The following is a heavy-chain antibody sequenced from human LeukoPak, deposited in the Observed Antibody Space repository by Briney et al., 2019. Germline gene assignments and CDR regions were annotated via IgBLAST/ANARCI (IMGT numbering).Heavy chain of an antibody. Sequence: PGGSLRLSCAASGFTFSSYGMHWVRQAPGKGLEWVAFIRYDGGNKYYADSVKGRFTISRDNSKNTLYLQMNSLRAEDTAVYYCAKDQAVRTPGAFDIWGQGTMVTVSS. CDR1: GFTFSSYG. D-gene: IGHD2-2*01. V-gene: IGHV3-30*02. CDR2: IRYDGGNK. CDR3: AKDQAVRTPGAFDI. J-gene: IGHJ3*02.